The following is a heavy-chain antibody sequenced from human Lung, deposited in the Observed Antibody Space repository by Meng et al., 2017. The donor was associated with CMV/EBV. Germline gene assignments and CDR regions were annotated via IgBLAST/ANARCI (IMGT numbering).Heavy chain of an antibody. CDR2: ISYDGSTE. CDR1: PGFTLSGYS. D-gene: IGHD4-23*01. Sequence: GGSLRLSCVASPGFTLSGYSMHWVRQAPGKGLEWVALISYDGSTEYYADSVRGRLSISRDNSKKTLDVHMNSLRPEDTGIYYCASDVTTLGYSGLDVWGQGTTVTVSS. J-gene: IGHJ6*02. CDR3: ASDVTTLGYSGLDV. V-gene: IGHV3-30*04.